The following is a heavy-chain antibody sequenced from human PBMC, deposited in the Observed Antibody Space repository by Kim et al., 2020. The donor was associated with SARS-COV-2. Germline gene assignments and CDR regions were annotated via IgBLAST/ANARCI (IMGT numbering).Heavy chain of an antibody. CDR1: GFTFSSYD. V-gene: IGHV3-13*04. Sequence: GGSLRLSCAASGFTFSSYDMHWVRQATGKGLEWVSAIGTAGDTYYPGSVKGRFTISRENAKNSLYLQMNSLRAGDTAVYYCARDSQVVAGDAFDIWGQGTMVTVSS. D-gene: IGHD6-19*01. CDR3: ARDSQVVAGDAFDI. J-gene: IGHJ3*02. CDR2: IGTAGDT.